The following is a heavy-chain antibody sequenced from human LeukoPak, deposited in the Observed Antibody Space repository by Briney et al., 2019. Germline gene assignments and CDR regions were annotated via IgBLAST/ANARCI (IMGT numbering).Heavy chain of an antibody. CDR2: ISAYNGNT. V-gene: IGHV1-18*01. Sequence: ASVKVSCKASGYTFTSYGISWVRQAPGQGLEWMGWISAYNGNTNYAQKLQGRVTMTTDTSTSTAYMELRSLRSDDTAVYYCARVYYEFWSLFRYYYGMDVWGQGTTVTVSS. CDR1: GYTFTSYG. CDR3: ARVYYEFWSLFRYYYGMDV. J-gene: IGHJ6*02. D-gene: IGHD3-3*01.